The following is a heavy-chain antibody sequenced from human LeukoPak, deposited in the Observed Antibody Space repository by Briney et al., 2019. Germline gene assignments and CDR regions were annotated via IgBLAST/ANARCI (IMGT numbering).Heavy chain of an antibody. V-gene: IGHV3-23*01. D-gene: IGHD3-22*01. CDR3: ARRRDSSDGKDFDY. CDR2: ISGSGGNT. Sequence: GGSLRLSCAASGFTFSSYAMSWVRQAPGRGLEWVSAISGSGGNTDCADSVKGRFTISRDNSKNTLYMQMISLRAEDTAVYYCARRRDSSDGKDFDYWGQGTLVTVSS. CDR1: GFTFSSYA. J-gene: IGHJ4*02.